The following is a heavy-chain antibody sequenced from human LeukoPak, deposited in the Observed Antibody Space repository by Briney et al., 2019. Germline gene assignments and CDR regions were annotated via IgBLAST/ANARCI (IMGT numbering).Heavy chain of an antibody. CDR3: VKDSPPRYSGSPPVY. V-gene: IGHV3-7*03. CDR1: GFTFSSYW. D-gene: IGHD1-26*01. Sequence: GGSLRLSCAASGFTFSSYWMSWVRQAPGEGLEWVANIDKDGGEKYYVDSVKGRFTISRDNAKNSLYLQMNSLRADDTAVYYCVKDSPPRYSGSPPVYWGQGTLVTVSS. CDR2: IDKDGGEK. J-gene: IGHJ4*02.